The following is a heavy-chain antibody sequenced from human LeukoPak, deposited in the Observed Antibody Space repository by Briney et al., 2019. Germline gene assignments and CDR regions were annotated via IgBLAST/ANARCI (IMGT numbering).Heavy chain of an antibody. V-gene: IGHV4-4*07. Sequence: PSETLSLTCSVSGGSISNYYWTWIRQPAGKGLEWIGRKYARGNSNYSPPLQSRVTMSVDTSKNQFSLKLRSVTAADTAVHYCARGRYCSADICTGGDSFDLWGQGTMVSVSS. CDR1: GGSISNYY. CDR3: ARGRYCSADICTGGDSFDL. J-gene: IGHJ3*01. D-gene: IGHD2-15*01. CDR2: KYARGNS.